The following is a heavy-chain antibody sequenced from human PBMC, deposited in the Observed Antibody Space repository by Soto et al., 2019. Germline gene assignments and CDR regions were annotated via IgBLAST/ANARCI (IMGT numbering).Heavy chain of an antibody. Sequence: SETLSLTCTVSGGSVSSGDYYWSWIRQPPGKGLEWIGYIYYSGSTNYNPSLKSRVSISLDTSKNQFSLRLTSVTAADTAAYHCARLPLDTSMINCFVTWGQGTLVTVSS. D-gene: IGHD5-18*01. CDR3: ARLPLDTSMINCFVT. CDR2: IYYSGST. CDR1: GGSVSSGDYY. J-gene: IGHJ5*02. V-gene: IGHV4-61*08.